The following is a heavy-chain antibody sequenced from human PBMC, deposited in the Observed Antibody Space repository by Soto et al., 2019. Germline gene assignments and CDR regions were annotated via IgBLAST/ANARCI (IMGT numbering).Heavy chain of an antibody. D-gene: IGHD2-2*01. V-gene: IGHV3-21*02. CDR1: GFTFNTYS. CDR3: ARDPGLGYCSSTSCPYYFDY. J-gene: IGHJ4*02. Sequence: EVQLVESGGGLVKPGGSLRLSCAASGFTFNTYSMNWVRQAPGKGLEWVSSISSSSSYIYYADSMKGRFTISRDNAKNSLYLQMNSLRAEDTAVYYCARDPGLGYCSSTSCPYYFDYWGQGTLVTVSS. CDR2: ISSSSSYI.